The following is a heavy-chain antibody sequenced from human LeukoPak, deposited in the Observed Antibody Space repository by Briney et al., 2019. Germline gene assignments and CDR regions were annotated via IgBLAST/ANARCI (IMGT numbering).Heavy chain of an antibody. CDR2: ISGSGGST. V-gene: IGHV3-23*01. Sequence: GGSLRLSCAASGFTFSSYAMSWVRQAPGKGLEWVSAISGSGGSTYYADSVKGRFTISRDNSKNMLYLQMNSLRAEDTAVYYCAKSKAPEYYDSSGWPFDYWGQGTLVTVSS. D-gene: IGHD3-22*01. CDR3: AKSKAPEYYDSSGWPFDY. J-gene: IGHJ4*02. CDR1: GFTFSSYA.